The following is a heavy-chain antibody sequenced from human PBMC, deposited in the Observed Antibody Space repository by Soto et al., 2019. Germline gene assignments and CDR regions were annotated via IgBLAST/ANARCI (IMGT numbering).Heavy chain of an antibody. Sequence: SETLSLTCIVSGDSISGYSWSWIRQSPGKGLDWIGYVHYSGSTNYNSSLKTRVTISVDRSKNQFSLSLISVTAADTAVYYCARHEDWDHYFDYWGQGSLVTVAS. D-gene: IGHD1-26*01. CDR2: VHYSGST. CDR3: ARHEDWDHYFDY. CDR1: GDSISGYS. J-gene: IGHJ4*02. V-gene: IGHV4-59*08.